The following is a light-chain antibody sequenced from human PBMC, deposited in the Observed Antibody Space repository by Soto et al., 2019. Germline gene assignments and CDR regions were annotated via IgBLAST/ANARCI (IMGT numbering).Light chain of an antibody. CDR2: GAS. CDR3: QKYDKWPPT. J-gene: IGKJ4*01. Sequence: EIKMAQSPDTLSVSPGERATLSCRASQSISSKLAWYQQRPGQAPRLLIYGASTRATGVPVRFRGGGSGTEFTLTISGLQSEDFAVYCCQKYDKWPPTFGGGTKVEIK. V-gene: IGKV3-15*01. CDR1: QSISSK.